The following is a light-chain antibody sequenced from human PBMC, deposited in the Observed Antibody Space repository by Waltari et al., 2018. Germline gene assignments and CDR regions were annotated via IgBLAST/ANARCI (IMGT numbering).Light chain of an antibody. V-gene: IGKV1-5*03. Sequence: DIQMTQSPSTLSASIGDRVTITCRASQSVRTWLAWFHQKPEKAPKLLIHKSSNLESGVPSRFSGSGSGTEFTLTISSLQPDDFATYYCQQYNLYSTFGQGTRLEMK. CDR3: QQYNLYST. J-gene: IGKJ5*01. CDR2: KSS. CDR1: QSVRTW.